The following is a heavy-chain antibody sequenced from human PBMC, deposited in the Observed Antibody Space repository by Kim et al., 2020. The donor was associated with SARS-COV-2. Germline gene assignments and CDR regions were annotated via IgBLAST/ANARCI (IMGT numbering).Heavy chain of an antibody. D-gene: IGHD3-22*01. Sequence: SETLSLTCTVSGYSISSGYYWGWIRQPPGKGLEWIGSIYHSGSTYYNPSLKSRVTISVDTSKNQFSLKLSSVTAADTAVYYCARAPDYYDSSGYRTPSWFDPWGQGTLVTVSS. J-gene: IGHJ5*02. V-gene: IGHV4-38-2*02. CDR3: ARAPDYYDSSGYRTPSWFDP. CDR2: IYHSGST. CDR1: GYSISSGYY.